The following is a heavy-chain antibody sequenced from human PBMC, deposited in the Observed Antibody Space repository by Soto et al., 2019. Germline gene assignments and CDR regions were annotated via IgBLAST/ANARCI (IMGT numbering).Heavy chain of an antibody. CDR1: GGSISSSSYY. CDR3: ARHGGCISNSCYGVWFDP. V-gene: IGHV4-39*01. CDR2: IYYSGST. D-gene: IGHD2-2*01. Sequence: SETLSLTCTVSGGSISSSSYYWGWIRQPPGKGLEWIGSIYYSGSTYYNPSLKSRVTISVDTSKNQFSLKLSSVTAADTAVYYCARHGGCISNSCYGVWFDPWGQGTLVTVS. J-gene: IGHJ5*02.